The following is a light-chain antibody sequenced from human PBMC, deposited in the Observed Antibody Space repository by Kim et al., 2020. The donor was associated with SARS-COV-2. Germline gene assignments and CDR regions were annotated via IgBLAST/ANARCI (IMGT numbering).Light chain of an antibody. CDR1: RNIATW. CDR2: KAS. J-gene: IGKJ1*01. Sequence: SASIGDRVTITCRASRNIATWVAWYQQKPGEAPRLLIYKASNLKSGVPSGFSGSGSGTEFTLTTDSLQADDLATYYCQQYKSYPWTFGQGTKLEI. V-gene: IGKV1-5*03. CDR3: QQYKSYPWT.